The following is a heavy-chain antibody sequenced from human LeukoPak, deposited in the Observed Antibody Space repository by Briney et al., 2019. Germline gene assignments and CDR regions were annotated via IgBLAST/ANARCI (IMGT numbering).Heavy chain of an antibody. J-gene: IGHJ4*02. V-gene: IGHV4-34*01. D-gene: IGHD5-12*01. Sequence: SSETLSLTCAVYGGCFSGYYWSWIRQPPGKGLEWIGEINHSGSTNYNPSLKSRVTVSVDTSKNQFSLKLSSVTAADTAVYYCAKSNGYGLIDYWGQGTLVTVSS. CDR3: AKSNGYGLIDY. CDR2: INHSGST. CDR1: GGCFSGYY.